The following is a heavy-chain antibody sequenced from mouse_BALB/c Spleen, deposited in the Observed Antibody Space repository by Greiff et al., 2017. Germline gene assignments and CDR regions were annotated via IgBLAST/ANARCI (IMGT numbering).Heavy chain of an antibody. V-gene: IGHV5-6-5*01. CDR3: ARGGSDGYYRWFAY. D-gene: IGHD2-3*01. J-gene: IGHJ3*01. CDR2: ISSGGST. CDR1: GFTFSSYA. Sequence: DVKLVESGGGLVKPGGSLKLSCAASGFTFSSYAMSWVRQTPEKRLEWVASISSGGSTYYPDSVKGRFTISRDNARNILYLQMSSLRSEDTAMYYCARGGSDGYYRWFAYWGQGTLVTVSA.